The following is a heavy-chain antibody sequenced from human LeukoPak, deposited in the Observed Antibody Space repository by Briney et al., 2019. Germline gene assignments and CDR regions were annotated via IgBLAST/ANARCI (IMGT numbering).Heavy chain of an antibody. D-gene: IGHD1-14*01. CDR2: IIPIFGTA. CDR1: GGTFSSYA. Sequence: GASVKVSCKASGGTFSSYAISWVRQAPGQGLEWMGGIIPIFGTANYAQKFQGRVTITTDESTSTAYMELSSLRSEDTAVYYCARQANRNYYYYMDVWGKGTTVTVSS. J-gene: IGHJ6*03. V-gene: IGHV1-69*05. CDR3: ARQANRNYYYYMDV.